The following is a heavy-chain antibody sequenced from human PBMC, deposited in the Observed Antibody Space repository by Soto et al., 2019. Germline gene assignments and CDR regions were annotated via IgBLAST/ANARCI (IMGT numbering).Heavy chain of an antibody. CDR3: ARDQGQISTNNYCYPGMYV. D-gene: IGHD2-15*01. V-gene: IGHV4-59*01. J-gene: IGHJ6*02. CDR2: IYYNGST. Sequence: ETLSLTWTVSGPSLSRWYWNWVRHSPAKGLEGIGYIYYNGSTCSNPSFRSRVTIAIDTSKRQLSLGLSPVNAADTAVYYCARDQGQISTNNYCYPGMYVWGQGSTVTVSS. CDR1: GPSLSRWY.